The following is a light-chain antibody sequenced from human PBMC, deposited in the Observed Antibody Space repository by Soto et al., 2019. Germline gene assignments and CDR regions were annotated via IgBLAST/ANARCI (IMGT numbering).Light chain of an antibody. CDR3: MQGIYWPPT. V-gene: IGKV2-30*01. CDR2: KVS. J-gene: IGKJ1*01. Sequence: LVMTQSPLSLPVSLGQPASISCRSSQSLPYVDGNTYLNWFHQRPGQPPRRLIYKVSYRDSGVPDRFSGSGSGMDFTLKISRVEAEDVGVYYCMQGIYWPPTFGQGTKVEIK. CDR1: QSLPYVDGNTY.